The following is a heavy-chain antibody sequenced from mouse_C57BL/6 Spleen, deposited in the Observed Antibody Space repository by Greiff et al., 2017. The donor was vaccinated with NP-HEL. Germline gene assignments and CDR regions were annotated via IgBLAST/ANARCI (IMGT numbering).Heavy chain of an antibody. CDR3: AKNADYEFAY. CDR1: GFSLTSYG. CDR2: IWSGGST. J-gene: IGHJ3*01. Sequence: VQLQQSGPGLVQPSQSLSITCTVSGFSLTSYGVHWVRQPPGKGLEWLGVIWSGGSTDYNAAFISRLSISKDNSKSQVFFKMNSLQADDTAIYYCAKNADYEFAYWGQGTLVTVSA. V-gene: IGHV2-4*01. D-gene: IGHD2-4*01.